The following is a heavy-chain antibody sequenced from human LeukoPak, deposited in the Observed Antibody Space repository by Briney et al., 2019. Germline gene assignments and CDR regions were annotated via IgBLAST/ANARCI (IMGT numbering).Heavy chain of an antibody. CDR3: ARDLAPTYYYDSSGYSQPGY. J-gene: IGHJ4*02. CDR1: EFTFSTYA. Sequence: PGGSLRLSCAASEFTFSTYAMSWVRQAPGKGLGWVSAISGSGGSTFYADSVKGRFTISRDNSKNTLYLQMNSLRAEDTAVYYCARDLAPTYYYDSSGYSQPGYWGQGTLVTVSS. CDR2: ISGSGGST. V-gene: IGHV3-23*01. D-gene: IGHD3-22*01.